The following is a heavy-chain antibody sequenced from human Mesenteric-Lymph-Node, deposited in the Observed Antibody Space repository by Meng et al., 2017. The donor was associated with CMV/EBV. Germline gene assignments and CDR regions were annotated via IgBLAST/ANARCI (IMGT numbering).Heavy chain of an antibody. D-gene: IGHD3-22*01. Sequence: GESLKISCAASGFTFSSYAMHWVRQAPGKGLEYVSAISSNGGSTYYADSVKGRFTISRDNSKNTLYLQMNSLRVEDTAVYYCARGGKLESDSSAYYAYWFDPWGQGTPVTVSS. V-gene: IGHV3-64*02. CDR1: GFTFSSYA. CDR2: ISSNGGST. J-gene: IGHJ5*02. CDR3: ARGGKLESDSSAYYAYWFDP.